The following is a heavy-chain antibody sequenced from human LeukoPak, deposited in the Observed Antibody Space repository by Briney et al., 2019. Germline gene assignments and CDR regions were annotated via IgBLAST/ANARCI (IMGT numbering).Heavy chain of an antibody. Sequence: KPSETLSLTCTVSGGSVSSGSYYWSWIRQPPGKGLEWIGYIYYSGSTNYNPSLKSRVTISVDTSKNQFSLKLSSVTAADTAVYYCARGTTPTGGDALDIWGQGTMVTVSS. CDR2: IYYSGST. CDR3: ARGTTPTGGDALDI. J-gene: IGHJ3*02. D-gene: IGHD2-2*01. V-gene: IGHV4-61*01. CDR1: GGSVSSGSYY.